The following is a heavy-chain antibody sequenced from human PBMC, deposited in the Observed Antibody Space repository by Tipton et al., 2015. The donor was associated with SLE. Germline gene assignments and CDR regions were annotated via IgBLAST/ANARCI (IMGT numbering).Heavy chain of an antibody. CDR2: IKQDGSEI. V-gene: IGHV3-7*01. CDR1: GFNFRTKW. Sequence: SLRLSCAASGFNFRTKWMTWVRQAPGKGLEWVADIKQDGSEINYVGSVKGRFTISRDNAKNSLYLQMTSLRAEDTAVYYCARNSELRYYDWSIDYAGQGTLVTVLS. D-gene: IGHD3-9*01. J-gene: IGHJ4*02. CDR3: ARNSELRYYDWSIDY.